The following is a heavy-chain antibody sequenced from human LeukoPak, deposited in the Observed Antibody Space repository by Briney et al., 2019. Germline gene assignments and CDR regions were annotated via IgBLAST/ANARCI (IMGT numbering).Heavy chain of an antibody. D-gene: IGHD3-10*01. J-gene: IGHJ4*02. V-gene: IGHV4-34*01. Sequence: PSETLSLTCAVYGGSFSGYYWSWIRQPPGKGLEWIGEINHSGSTNYNPSLKSRVTISIDTSKNQFSLKLNSVTAADTAVYYCARDHGSGTFDYWGQGTLVTVSS. CDR2: INHSGST. CDR3: ARDHGSGTFDY. CDR1: GGSFSGYY.